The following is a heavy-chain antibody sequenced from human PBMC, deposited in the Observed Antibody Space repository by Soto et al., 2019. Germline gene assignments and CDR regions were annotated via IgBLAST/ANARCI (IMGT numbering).Heavy chain of an antibody. CDR1: GFTVSSNY. D-gene: IGHD3-10*01. J-gene: IGHJ4*02. CDR2: IYSGGST. CDR3: ASLPRAREFPFDY. Sequence: GGSLRLSCAASGFTVSSNYMSWVRQAPGKGLEWVSVIYSGGSTYYADSVKGRFTISRDNSKNTLYLQMNSLRAEDTAVYYCASLPRAREFPFDYWGQGTLVTVSS. V-gene: IGHV3-53*01.